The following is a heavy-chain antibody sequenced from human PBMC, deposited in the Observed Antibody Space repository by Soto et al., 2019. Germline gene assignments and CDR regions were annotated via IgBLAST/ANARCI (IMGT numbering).Heavy chain of an antibody. CDR3: ARWWSGSRQGFDP. V-gene: IGHV4-31*03. D-gene: IGHD3-3*01. CDR1: GGSISSGDYY. CDR2: IYYSGST. J-gene: IGHJ5*02. Sequence: QVQLQESGPGLVKPSQTLSLTCTVSGGSISSGDYYWSWIRQHPGKGLEWIGYIYYSGSTSYNPSHKTRVTISVDTSKNQFSLKLSSVTAADTAVYYCARWWSGSRQGFDPWGQGTLVTVSS.